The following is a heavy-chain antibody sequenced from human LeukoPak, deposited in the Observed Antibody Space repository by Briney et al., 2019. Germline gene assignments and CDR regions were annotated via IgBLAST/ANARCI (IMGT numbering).Heavy chain of an antibody. CDR2: VYHSGST. D-gene: IGHD3-9*01. V-gene: IGHV4-4*02. CDR3: AGDSDLTGYFSRFYYGLVV. Sequence: SETLSLTCAVSGHSITSNNWWSWVRQPPGKGLEWIGEVYHSGSTNYHPSLKSRVTITVDKSNNQFSLKLTSVTAADTAVYYCAGDSDLTGYFSRFYYGLVVWGKGTTVTVSS. CDR1: GHSITSNNW. J-gene: IGHJ6*04.